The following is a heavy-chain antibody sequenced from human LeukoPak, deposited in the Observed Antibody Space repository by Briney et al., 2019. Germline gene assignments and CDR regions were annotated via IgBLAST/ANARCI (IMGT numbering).Heavy chain of an antibody. Sequence: GGSLRLSCAASGFTFSNYWMHWVRQAPGKGLEWVSAIDTTSTYKYYADSVKGRFTISRDNAKNSLYLQMNSLRAEDTAVYHCASRYCSSTTCSAFDIWGQGTMVTVSS. V-gene: IGHV3-21*01. CDR2: IDTTSTYK. D-gene: IGHD2-2*01. CDR3: ASRYCSSTTCSAFDI. CDR1: GFTFSNYW. J-gene: IGHJ3*02.